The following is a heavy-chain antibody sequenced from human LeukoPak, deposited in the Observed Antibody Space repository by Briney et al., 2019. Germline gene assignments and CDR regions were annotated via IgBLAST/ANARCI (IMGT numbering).Heavy chain of an antibody. D-gene: IGHD1-26*01. CDR1: GYTFTSYG. Sequence: ASVKVSCKASGYTFTSYGISWVRQAPGQGLEWMGWISAYNGNTNYPQKLQGRVTMTTDTSTSTAYMELRSLRSEDTAVYYCARGVVGVQDAFDIWGQGTMVIVSS. V-gene: IGHV1-18*01. J-gene: IGHJ3*02. CDR3: ARGVVGVQDAFDI. CDR2: ISAYNGNT.